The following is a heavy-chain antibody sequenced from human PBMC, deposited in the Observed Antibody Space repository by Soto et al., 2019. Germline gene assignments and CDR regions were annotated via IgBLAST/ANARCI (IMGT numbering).Heavy chain of an antibody. J-gene: IGHJ4*02. CDR2: ISVGGSTT. CDR1: RVNFAEVA. V-gene: IGHV3-23*01. Sequence: GGCMKLSSASSRVNFAEVAMNWVRQAPWQGLEWVSAISVGGSTTYYADSVKGRFTISRDNSKNTLYLQMNSLRAEDTAVYYCAKAGYYDSSGYYWNYWGQGTLVTVSS. CDR3: AKAGYYDSSGYYWNY. D-gene: IGHD3-22*01.